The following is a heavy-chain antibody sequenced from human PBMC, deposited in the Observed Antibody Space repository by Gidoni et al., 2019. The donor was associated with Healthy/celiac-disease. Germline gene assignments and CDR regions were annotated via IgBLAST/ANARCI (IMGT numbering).Heavy chain of an antibody. J-gene: IGHJ6*02. Sequence: EVQLVESGGGLVKPGGSLSLSCAASGFTFRSYSMNWVRQAPGKGLEWVSSISSSSSYIYYADSVKGRFTISRDNAKNSLYLQMNSLRAEDTAVYYCAREGIFGVVIKVGYYYGMDVWGQGTTVTVSS. V-gene: IGHV3-21*01. CDR2: ISSSSSYI. CDR1: GFTFRSYS. D-gene: IGHD3-3*01. CDR3: AREGIFGVVIKVGYYYGMDV.